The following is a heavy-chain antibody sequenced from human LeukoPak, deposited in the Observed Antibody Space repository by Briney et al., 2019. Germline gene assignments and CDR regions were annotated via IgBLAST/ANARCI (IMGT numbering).Heavy chain of an antibody. Sequence: SETLSLTCAVSGYSISSGYYWGWIRQPPGKGLEWIGSIYHSGITYYNPSLKSRVTISVDTSKNQFSLKLSSVTAADTAVYYCARIVTYDYVWGSYRPASYYFDYWGQGTLATVSS. CDR2: IYHSGIT. CDR3: ARIVTYDYVWGSYRPASYYFDY. CDR1: GYSISSGYY. V-gene: IGHV4-38-2*01. D-gene: IGHD3-16*02. J-gene: IGHJ4*02.